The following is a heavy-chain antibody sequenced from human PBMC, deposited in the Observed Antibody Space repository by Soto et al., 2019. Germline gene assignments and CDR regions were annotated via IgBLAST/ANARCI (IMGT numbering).Heavy chain of an antibody. J-gene: IGHJ4*02. CDR2: ITWDGINI. D-gene: IGHD2-15*01. CDR3: AKDGIAWH. Sequence: PGGSLRLSCTASGFTFGDYTMHWVRQAPGKGLEWVSLITWDGINIEYADSVRGRFTIPRDNSKNSLYLQMNGLRHEDTAFYYCAKDGIAWHWGQGTLVTVSS. CDR1: GFTFGDYT. V-gene: IGHV3-43*01.